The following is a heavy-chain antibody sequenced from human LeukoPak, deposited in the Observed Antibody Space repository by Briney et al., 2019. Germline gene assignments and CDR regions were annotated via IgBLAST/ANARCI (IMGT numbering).Heavy chain of an antibody. CDR1: GFTFSSYW. CDR3: AKVPSGHYFDY. D-gene: IGHD1-26*01. V-gene: IGHV3-7*01. Sequence: TGGSLRLSCVVSGFTFSSYWMTWVRQAPGKGLEWLASIKQDGSAKYYVDSVEGRFTISRDDAKNSLYLQMNSLRAEDTAMYYCAKVPSGHYFDYWGQGTLVTVSS. CDR2: IKQDGSAK. J-gene: IGHJ4*02.